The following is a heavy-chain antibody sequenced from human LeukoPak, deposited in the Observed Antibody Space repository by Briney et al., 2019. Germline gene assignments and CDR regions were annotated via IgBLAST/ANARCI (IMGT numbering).Heavy chain of an antibody. Sequence: PSETLSLTCTVSGASISTHYWSWIRQPPGKGLEWIGYIYYSGSTNYNPSLKSRVTISVDTSKNQFSLKLSSVTAADTAVYYCARVMSRGWAFDIWGQGTMVTVSS. CDR2: IYYSGST. D-gene: IGHD2-15*01. J-gene: IGHJ3*02. V-gene: IGHV4-59*11. CDR3: ARVMSRGWAFDI. CDR1: GASISTHY.